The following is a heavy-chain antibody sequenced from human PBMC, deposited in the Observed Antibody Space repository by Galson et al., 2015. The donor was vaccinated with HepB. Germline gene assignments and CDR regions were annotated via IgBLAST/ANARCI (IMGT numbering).Heavy chain of an antibody. CDR2: IKQDGSEK. Sequence: SLRLSCAASKFTFNSFWMTWVRQAPGKGLEWVANIKQDGSEKKYVDSVKGRFTISRDNAKNSLYLQMNSLRVEDTAVYYCARVVGGSGDSAQAAYWGQGVLVTVSS. D-gene: IGHD4-17*01. J-gene: IGHJ4*02. CDR1: KFTFNSFW. V-gene: IGHV3-7*03. CDR3: ARVVGGSGDSAQAAY.